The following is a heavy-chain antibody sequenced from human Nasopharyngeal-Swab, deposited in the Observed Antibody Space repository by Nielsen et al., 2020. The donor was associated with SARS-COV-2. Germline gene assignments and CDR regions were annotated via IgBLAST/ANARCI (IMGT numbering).Heavy chain of an antibody. J-gene: IGHJ4*02. D-gene: IGHD1-26*01. CDR3: ARGGGVGATPAPNAFDY. CDR1: GGSFSGYY. V-gene: IGHV4-34*01. CDR2: INHSGST. Sequence: SETLSLTCAVYGGSFSGYYWSWIRQPPGEGLEWIGEINHSGSTNYNPSLKSRVTISVDTSKNQFSLKLSSVTAADTAVYYCARGGGVGATPAPNAFDYWGQGTLVTVSS.